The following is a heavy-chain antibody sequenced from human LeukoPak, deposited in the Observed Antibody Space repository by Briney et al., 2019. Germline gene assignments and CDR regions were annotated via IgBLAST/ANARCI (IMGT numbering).Heavy chain of an antibody. V-gene: IGHV1-2*02. CDR1: GYSFTGYY. CDR2: INASNGGT. D-gene: IGHD2-15*01. Sequence: ASVKLSCKTSGYSFTGYYIHWVRQAPGQGLEWMGWINASNGGTVYAQRFQGRVTMTGDTAITTVYMELGRLESDDTAVYYCARKGGYYDYWGQGTLVTVSS. CDR3: ARKGGYYDY. J-gene: IGHJ4*02.